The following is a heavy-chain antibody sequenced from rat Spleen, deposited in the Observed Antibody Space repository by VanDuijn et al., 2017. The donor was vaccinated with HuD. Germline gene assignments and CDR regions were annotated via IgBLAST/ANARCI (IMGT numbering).Heavy chain of an antibody. J-gene: IGHJ2*01. CDR3: VREELGVRD. D-gene: IGHD5-1*01. CDR1: GFNFNDYW. CDR2: INKDSRRI. V-gene: IGHV4-2*01. Sequence: EVQLVESGGGLVQPGRSLKLSCAASGFNFNDYWMGWVRQAPGKGLEWIGEINKDSRRINYSPFLKDKFIISRDNVQNTLYLQMSKLGSEDTANYYCVREELGVRDWGQGVMVTVSS.